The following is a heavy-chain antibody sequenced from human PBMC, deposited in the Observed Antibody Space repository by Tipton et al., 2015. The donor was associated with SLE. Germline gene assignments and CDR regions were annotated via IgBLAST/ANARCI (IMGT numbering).Heavy chain of an antibody. D-gene: IGHD2-21*02. CDR2: IWYDGSNK. CDR1: GFTFSSYG. J-gene: IGHJ6*02. CDR3: SGELTYYYGMDV. Sequence: QLVQSGGGVVQPGRSLRLSCAASGFTFSSYGMHWVRQAPGKGLEWVAVIWYDGSNKYYADSVKGRFTISRDNSKNTLYLQMNSLRAEDTAVYYCSGELTYYYGMDVWGQGTTVTVSS. V-gene: IGHV3-33*01.